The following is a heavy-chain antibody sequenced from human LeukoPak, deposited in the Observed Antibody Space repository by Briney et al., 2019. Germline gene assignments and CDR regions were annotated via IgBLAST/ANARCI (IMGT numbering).Heavy chain of an antibody. V-gene: IGHV1-69*05. CDR1: GGTFSSYA. CDR3: ARGCSSTSCYSEYFQH. J-gene: IGHJ1*01. CDR2: IIPIFGTA. Sequence: ASVKVSCKASGGTFSSYAISWVRQAPGQGLEWMGGIIPIFGTANYAQKFQGRVTITTDESTSTAYMELSSLRSEDTAVYYCARGCSSTSCYSEYFQHWGQGTLVTVSS. D-gene: IGHD2-2*01.